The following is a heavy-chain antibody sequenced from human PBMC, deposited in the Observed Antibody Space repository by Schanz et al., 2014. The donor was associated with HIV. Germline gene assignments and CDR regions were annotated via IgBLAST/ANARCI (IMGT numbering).Heavy chain of an antibody. CDR3: AKGGSSSVLAYYYYGMDV. CDR1: GSTFTTYY. V-gene: IGHV3-33*06. D-gene: IGHD6-6*01. CDR2: RWYDGNYK. Sequence: VHLVESGGGLVQPGGSLRLSCVASGSTFTTYYMSWVRQAPGKGLEWVAVRWYDGNYKSYVDSVKGRFTISRDNSKNTLYIQLSSLRADDTAIYYCAKGGSSSVLAYYYYGMDVWGRGTTVTVSS. J-gene: IGHJ6*02.